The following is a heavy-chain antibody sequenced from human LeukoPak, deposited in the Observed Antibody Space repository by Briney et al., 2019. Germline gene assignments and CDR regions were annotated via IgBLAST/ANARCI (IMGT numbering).Heavy chain of an antibody. Sequence: GGSLRLSCAASGFTFSSYAMSWVRQAPGKGLEWVSAISGSGGSTYYADSVKGRFTISRDNAKNSLYLQMNSLRAEDTAVYYCARDGQLQPRGMDVWGQGTTVTVSS. CDR3: ARDGQLQPRGMDV. J-gene: IGHJ6*02. CDR2: ISGSGGST. CDR1: GFTFSSYA. D-gene: IGHD2-2*01. V-gene: IGHV3-23*01.